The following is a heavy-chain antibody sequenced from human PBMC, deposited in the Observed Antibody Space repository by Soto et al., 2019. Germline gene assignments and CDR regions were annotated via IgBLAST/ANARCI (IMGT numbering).Heavy chain of an antibody. CDR3: ARYSYLDR. D-gene: IGHD5-18*01. Sequence: GGSLRLSCAASGFTFSNYAMSWVRQAPGKGLEWVSVISGTGTSTTYADSVKGRFTISRDNSKNTLSLQMNSLRAEDTAVYYCARYSYLDRWGQGTLVTVSS. CDR1: GFTFSNYA. V-gene: IGHV3-23*01. J-gene: IGHJ4*02. CDR2: ISGTGTST.